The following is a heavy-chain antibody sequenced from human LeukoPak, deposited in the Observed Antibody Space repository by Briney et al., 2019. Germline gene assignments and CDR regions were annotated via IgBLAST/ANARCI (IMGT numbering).Heavy chain of an antibody. Sequence: SETLSLTCTVSGGSISSGGYYWSWIRQHPGKGLEWIGYIYYSGSTYYNPSLKSRVTISADTSKNQFSLKLSSVTAADTAVYYCAREYDFWSGSALGYWCQGTLVTVSS. CDR3: AREYDFWSGSALGY. D-gene: IGHD3-3*01. CDR2: IYYSGST. CDR1: GGSISSGGYY. V-gene: IGHV4-31*03. J-gene: IGHJ4*02.